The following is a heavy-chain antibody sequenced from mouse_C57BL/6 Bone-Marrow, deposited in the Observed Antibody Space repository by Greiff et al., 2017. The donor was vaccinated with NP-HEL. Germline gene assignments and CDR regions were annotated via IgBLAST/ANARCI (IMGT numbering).Heavy chain of an antibody. Sequence: VQLQQSGAELVRPGASVKLSCKASGYTFTDYYINWVKQRPGQGLEWIARIYPGSGNTYYNEKFKGKATLTAEKSSSTAYMQLSSLTSEDSAVYFCARSYDGYPWFAYWGQGTLVTVSA. CDR3: ARSYDGYPWFAY. J-gene: IGHJ3*01. V-gene: IGHV1-76*01. CDR2: IYPGSGNT. CDR1: GYTFTDYY. D-gene: IGHD2-3*01.